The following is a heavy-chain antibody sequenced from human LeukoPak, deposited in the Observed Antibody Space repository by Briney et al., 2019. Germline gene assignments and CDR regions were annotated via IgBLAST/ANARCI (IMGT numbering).Heavy chain of an antibody. V-gene: IGHV3-74*01. J-gene: IGHJ6*03. D-gene: IGHD6-13*01. CDR1: GFTFSSYW. Sequence: PGGSLRLSCAASGFTFSSYWMNWVRQAPGKGLVWVSRINSDGSSTSYADSVKGRFTISRDNAKNTLYLQMNSLRAEDTAVYYCARDRGYSSSWYYYYYYMDVWGKGTTVTVSS. CDR3: ARDRGYSSSWYYYYYYMDV. CDR2: INSDGSST.